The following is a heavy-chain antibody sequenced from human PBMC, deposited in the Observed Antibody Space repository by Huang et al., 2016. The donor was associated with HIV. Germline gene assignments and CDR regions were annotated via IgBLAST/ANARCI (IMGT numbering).Heavy chain of an antibody. J-gene: IGHJ6*02. CDR2: IRQDGSEK. CDR3: ATKADAMDV. CDR1: TVTFSAYW. D-gene: IGHD2-8*01. Sequence: LVESGGGLVRPGGSLRLSCAGSTVTFSAYWMTWVSQSTGQGLEWVASIRQDGSEKHYVDSVEGRFNISRDNGKKLLFLEMRSLGVDDTAVYFCATKADAMDVWGQGTTVIVSS. V-gene: IGHV3-7*01.